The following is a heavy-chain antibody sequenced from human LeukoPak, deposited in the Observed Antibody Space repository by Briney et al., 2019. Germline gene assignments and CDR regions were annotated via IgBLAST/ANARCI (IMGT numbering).Heavy chain of an antibody. CDR2: IYSGGST. D-gene: IGHD3-10*01. J-gene: IGHJ4*02. CDR1: GFIFSSYW. Sequence: PGGSLRLSCAASGFIFSSYWMAWVRQAPGKGLECVSVIYSGGSTYSADSVKGRFTISRDNSRNMVYLQMSSLRAEDTAVYYCARPRGSHPSPFDSWGQGTLVTVSS. V-gene: IGHV3-53*01. CDR3: ARPRGSHPSPFDS.